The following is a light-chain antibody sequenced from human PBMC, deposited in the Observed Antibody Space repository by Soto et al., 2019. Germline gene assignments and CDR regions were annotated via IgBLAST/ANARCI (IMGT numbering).Light chain of an antibody. J-gene: IGKJ1*01. CDR1: QSFSSSY. CDR2: ASS. CDR3: QQYDTSPT. Sequence: EIVLTQSPGTLSLSPGERATLSCRASQSFSSSYLAWYQQRPGQAPRLLIYASSSRATGIPERFSGGGSGTDFTLTISRLEPEDFALYYCQQYDTSPTFGQGTRLEIK. V-gene: IGKV3-20*01.